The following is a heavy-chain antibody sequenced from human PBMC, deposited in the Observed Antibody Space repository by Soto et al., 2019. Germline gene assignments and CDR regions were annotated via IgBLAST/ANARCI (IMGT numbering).Heavy chain of an antibody. CDR3: ARETGGPLYGMDV. Sequence: QVQLVESGGGVVQPGRSLRLSCAVSGFTFSSYGMHWVRQAPGKGLEWVAVIWYDGSNKYYADSVKGRFTISRDDSKNTLYVQLNSVRAEDTAVYYCARETGGPLYGMDVWGQGTTVTVSS. CDR1: GFTFSSYG. D-gene: IGHD7-27*01. V-gene: IGHV3-33*01. CDR2: IWYDGSNK. J-gene: IGHJ6*02.